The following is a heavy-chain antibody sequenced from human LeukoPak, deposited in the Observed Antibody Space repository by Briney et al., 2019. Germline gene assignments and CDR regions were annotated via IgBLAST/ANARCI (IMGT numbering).Heavy chain of an antibody. J-gene: IGHJ5*02. CDR3: ARISRYSSAQNP. CDR1: GGSISSDDYS. D-gene: IGHD6-19*01. V-gene: IGHV4-30-4*08. Sequence: PSETLSLTCTVSGGSISSDDYSWSWIRQPPGKGLEWIGYIYYTGTTHYNPSLKSRVTISVDTSKNQFSLKLSSVTAADTAVYYCARISRYSSAQNPWGQGTLVTVSS. CDR2: IYYTGTT.